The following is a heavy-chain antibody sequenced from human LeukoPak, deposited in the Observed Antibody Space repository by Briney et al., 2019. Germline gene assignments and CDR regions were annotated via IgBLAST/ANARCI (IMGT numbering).Heavy chain of an antibody. CDR3: ARETYYYGSGSYPFDY. Sequence: SQTLSLTGTVSGGSISSGGYYWSWIRQHPGKGLEWIGYIYYSGSTYYNPSLKSRVTISVDTSKNQFSLKLSSVTAADTAVYYCARETYYYGSGSYPFDYWGQGTLVTVSS. J-gene: IGHJ4*02. V-gene: IGHV4-31*03. D-gene: IGHD3-10*01. CDR1: GGSISSGGYY. CDR2: IYYSGST.